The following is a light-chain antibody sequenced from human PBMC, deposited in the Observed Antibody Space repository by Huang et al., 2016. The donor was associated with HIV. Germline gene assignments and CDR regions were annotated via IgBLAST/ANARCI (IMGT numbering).Light chain of an antibody. Sequence: DIQMTLSPASLSASVGDRVTITCRATQSISNYVNWYQQKPGKAPTLLIYGASTLQSGVPSRFSGSGSGTDFTLTISSLQPEDFTTYYCQQSYNTPPTFGQGTKVEI. V-gene: IGKV1-39*01. J-gene: IGKJ1*01. CDR2: GAS. CDR1: QSISNY. CDR3: QQSYNTPPT.